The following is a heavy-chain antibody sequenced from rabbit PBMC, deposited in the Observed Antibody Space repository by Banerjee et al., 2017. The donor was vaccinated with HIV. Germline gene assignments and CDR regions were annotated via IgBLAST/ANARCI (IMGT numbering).Heavy chain of an antibody. Sequence: LEESGGDLVKPEGSLTLTCTASGFSFSSSYWICWVRQAPGKGLEWIACIYAGSSDSTAYASWAKGRFTISKTSSTTVTLQMTSLAAADTATYFCARYTGSGYYAIYFNLWGPGTLVTVS. CDR3: ARYTGSGYYAIYFNL. V-gene: IGHV1S45*01. CDR2: IYAGSSDST. J-gene: IGHJ4*01. CDR1: GFSFSSSYW. D-gene: IGHD8-1*01.